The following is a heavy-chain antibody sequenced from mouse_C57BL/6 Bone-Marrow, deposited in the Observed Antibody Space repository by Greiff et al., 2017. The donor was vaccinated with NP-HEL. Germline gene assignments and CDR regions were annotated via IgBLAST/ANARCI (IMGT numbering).Heavy chain of an antibody. V-gene: IGHV1-7*01. J-gene: IGHJ2*01. D-gene: IGHD2-4*01. CDR1: GYTFTSYW. Sequence: QVQLQQSGAELAKPGASVKLSCQASGYTFTSYWMHWVNQRPGQGLEWIGYINPSSGYTKYNQKFKDKATLTADKTTSTAYMQLSSLTYEDSAVYYCARLFSGYDYDYWGKGTTLTVSS. CDR2: INPSSGYT. CDR3: ARLFSGYDYDY.